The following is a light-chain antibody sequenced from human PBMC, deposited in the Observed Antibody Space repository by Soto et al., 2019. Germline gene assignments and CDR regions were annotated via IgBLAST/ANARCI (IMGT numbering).Light chain of an antibody. J-gene: IGLJ1*01. CDR2: DVS. V-gene: IGLV2-14*01. Sequence: QSVLTQPASVSGSPGQPITISCTGTSSDVGGYNYVSGYQQHPGKAPKLIIYDVSNRPSGVSNRFSGSKSGNTASLAISGLQAEDEAAYYCNSYTRGSTYVFGTGTKVTVL. CDR3: NSYTRGSTYV. CDR1: SSDVGGYNY.